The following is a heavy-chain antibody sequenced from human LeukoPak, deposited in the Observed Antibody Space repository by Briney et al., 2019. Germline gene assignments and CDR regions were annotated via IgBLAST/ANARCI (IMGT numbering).Heavy chain of an antibody. D-gene: IGHD3-9*01. Sequence: AGSLRLSCSASGFTFSNYAMSWVRQAPGKGLQWVSSISGSGGSTYYADSVKGRFTISRDNSKNTLYLQMNSLRAEDTAVYYCAKNYDILTGSPGDYWGQGTLVTVSS. CDR1: GFTFSNYA. V-gene: IGHV3-23*01. J-gene: IGHJ4*02. CDR2: ISGSGGST. CDR3: AKNYDILTGSPGDY.